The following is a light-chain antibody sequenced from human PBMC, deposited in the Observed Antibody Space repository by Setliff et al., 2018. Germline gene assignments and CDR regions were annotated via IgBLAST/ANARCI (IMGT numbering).Light chain of an antibody. Sequence: QSLLTQHTSASGSPGQSITIPCGGTSRDVGYYNLVSWYQQHPGKAPKLILYEFTKRPSGISDRFSGSKSGNAASLTISGLQAEDEADYYCCSFAGGNSFAFGGGTKVTVL. CDR1: SRDVGYYNL. J-gene: IGLJ1*01. CDR3: CSFAGGNSFA. CDR2: EFT. V-gene: IGLV2-23*02.